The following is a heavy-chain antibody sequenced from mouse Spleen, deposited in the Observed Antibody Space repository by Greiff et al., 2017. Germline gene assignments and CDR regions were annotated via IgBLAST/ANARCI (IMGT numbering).Heavy chain of an antibody. CDR3: ARDYGSSYGYFDV. D-gene: IGHD1-1*01. J-gene: IGHJ1*01. V-gene: IGHV5-15*02. Sequence: EVHLVESGGGLVKPGGSLKLSCAASGFTFSDYGMAWVRQAPGKGPEWVAFISNLAYSIYYADTVTGRFTISRENAKNTLYLEMSSLRSEDTAMYYCARDYGSSYGYFDVWGAGTTVTVSS. CDR2: ISNLAYSI. CDR1: GFTFSDYG.